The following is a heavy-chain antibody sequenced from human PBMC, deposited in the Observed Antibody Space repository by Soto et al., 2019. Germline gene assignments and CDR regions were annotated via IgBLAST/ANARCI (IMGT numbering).Heavy chain of an antibody. CDR2: IYHSGST. CDR3: ARGPNKLSPYYYYGMAV. D-gene: IGHD3-16*02. J-gene: IGHJ6*02. V-gene: IGHV4-30-2*01. Sequence: QLQLQESGSGLVKPSQTLSLTCAVSGGSISSGGYSWSWIRQPPGKGLEWIGYIYHSGSTYYNPSLKSRVTISVDRSKNPFSLKLSSVTAADTAVYYCARGPNKLSPYYYYGMAVWGQGTTVTVSS. CDR1: GGSISSGGYS.